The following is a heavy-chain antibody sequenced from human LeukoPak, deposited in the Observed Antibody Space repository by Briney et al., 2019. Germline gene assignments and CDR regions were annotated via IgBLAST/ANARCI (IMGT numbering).Heavy chain of an antibody. CDR1: GFTVSSIY. J-gene: IGHJ4*02. D-gene: IGHD4-17*01. V-gene: IGHV3-66*01. CDR2: IYSGGTT. Sequence: GGSLRLSCAASGFTVSSIYMSWVRQAPGKGLEWVSLIYSGGTTHYADSVKGRFTISRDNSKNTLYLQMNSLRAEDTAVYYCARTRYGDYPADYWGQGTLVTVSS. CDR3: ARTRYGDYPADY.